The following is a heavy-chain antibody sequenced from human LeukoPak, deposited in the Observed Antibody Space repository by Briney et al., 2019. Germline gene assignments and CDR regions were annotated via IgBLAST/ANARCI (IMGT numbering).Heavy chain of an antibody. J-gene: IGHJ3*02. V-gene: IGHV3-15*01. Sequence: GGSLRLSCAASGFTFSNAWMSWVRQAPGKGLEWVGRIKSKTDGGTTDYAAPVKGRFTISRDDSKNTLYLQMNSLKTEDTAVYYCTMSSVVPGAFDIWGQGIMVTVSS. D-gene: IGHD4-23*01. CDR2: IKSKTDGGTT. CDR1: GFTFSNAW. CDR3: TMSSVVPGAFDI.